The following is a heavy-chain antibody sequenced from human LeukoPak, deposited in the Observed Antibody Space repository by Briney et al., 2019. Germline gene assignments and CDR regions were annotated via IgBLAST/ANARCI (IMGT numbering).Heavy chain of an antibody. CDR1: GFTFDDYA. CDR2: ISWNSGSI. V-gene: IGHV3-9*01. CDR3: FCGSRFVYHFDY. D-gene: IGHD2-21*01. Sequence: GRSLRLSCAASGFTFDDYAMHWVRQAPGKGLEWVSGISWNSGSIGYADSVKGRFTISRDNAKNSLYLQMNSLRAEDTAVYFCFCGSRFVYHFDYWGQGSLVTVSS. J-gene: IGHJ4*02.